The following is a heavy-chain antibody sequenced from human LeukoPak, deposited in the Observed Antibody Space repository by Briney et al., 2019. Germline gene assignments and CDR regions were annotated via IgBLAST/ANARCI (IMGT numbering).Heavy chain of an antibody. Sequence: PSETLSLTCAVYGGSFSGYYWSWISQPPGKGLEWIGEINHSGSTNYNPSLKSRVTISVDTSKNQFSLKLSSVTAADTAVYYCAGSLRMVRGVSWFDPWGQGTLVTVSS. CDR1: GGSFSGYY. V-gene: IGHV4-34*01. D-gene: IGHD3-10*01. CDR2: INHSGST. CDR3: AGSLRMVRGVSWFDP. J-gene: IGHJ5*02.